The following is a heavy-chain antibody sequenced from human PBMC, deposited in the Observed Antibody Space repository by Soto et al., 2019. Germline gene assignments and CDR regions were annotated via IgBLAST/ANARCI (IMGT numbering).Heavy chain of an antibody. CDR1: GGSISSGGTY. J-gene: IGHJ6*02. V-gene: IGHV4-31*03. CDR3: AREERTRYYCYYGMDV. CDR2: IYYSGST. Sequence: QVQLKESGPGLVKPSQTLSLTCTVSGGSISSGGTYWSWIRQHPGKGLEWIGYIYYSGSTYYNPSLKSRGIISIGTPKNTFSLRLSSGAAADTAVYYCAREERTRYYCYYGMDVWGQGTTVTVSS.